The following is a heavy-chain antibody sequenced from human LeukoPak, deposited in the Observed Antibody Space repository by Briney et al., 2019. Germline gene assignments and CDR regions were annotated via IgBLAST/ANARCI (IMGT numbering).Heavy chain of an antibody. V-gene: IGHV4-4*07. D-gene: IGHD3-22*01. Sequence: SETLSLTCTVSGGSISSYYWSWIRQPAGKGLEWIGRIYTSGSTNYNPSLKSRVTMSVDTSKNQFSLKLSSVTAADTAVYYCARTPYYYDSSGYYYVDYWGQGTLVTVSS. CDR3: ARTPYYYDSSGYYYVDY. CDR1: GGSISSYY. J-gene: IGHJ4*02. CDR2: IYTSGST.